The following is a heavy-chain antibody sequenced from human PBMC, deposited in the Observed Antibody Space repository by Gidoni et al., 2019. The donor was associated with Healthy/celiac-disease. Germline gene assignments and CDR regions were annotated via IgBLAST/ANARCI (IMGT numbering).Heavy chain of an antibody. CDR2: MNPNSGNK. D-gene: IGHD3-9*01. CDR1: GYTFTSYD. J-gene: IGHJ5*02. V-gene: IGHV1-8*01. CDR3: ARVRTYYDILFLGTGPHWFDP. Sequence: QVQLVQSEAEVKKPGASVKVSCKASGYTFTSYDIHWVRQATGQGLEWMGWMNPNSGNKGYEQKFQGRVTMTRNTSISTAYMELSSLRSEDTAVYYCARVRTYYDILFLGTGPHWFDPWGQGTLVTVSS.